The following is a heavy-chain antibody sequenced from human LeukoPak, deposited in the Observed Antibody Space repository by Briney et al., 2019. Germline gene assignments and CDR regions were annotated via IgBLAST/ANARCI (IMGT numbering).Heavy chain of an antibody. CDR3: AKDRGYCSGGSCYVLFDY. J-gene: IGHJ4*02. D-gene: IGHD2-15*01. CDR2: ISGSGGST. Sequence: PGGSLRLSCAASGFTFSSYSMNWVRQALGKGLEWVSAISGSGGSTYYADSVKGRFTISRDNSKNTLYLQMNSLRAEDTAVYYCAKDRGYCSGGSCYVLFDYWGQGTLVTVSS. CDR1: GFTFSSYS. V-gene: IGHV3-23*01.